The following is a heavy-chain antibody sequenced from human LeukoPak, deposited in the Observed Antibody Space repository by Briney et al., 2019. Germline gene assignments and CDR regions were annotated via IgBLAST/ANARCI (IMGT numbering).Heavy chain of an antibody. CDR3: ASSAAAGPTRTRIDY. CDR1: GGSISSSSYY. CDR2: IYYSGST. Sequence: PSETLSLTCTVSGGSISSSSYYWGWIRQPPGKGLEWIGSIYYSGSTYYNPSLKSRVTISVDRSKNQFSLKLSSVTAADTAVYYCASSAAAGPTRTRIDYWGQGTLVTVSS. V-gene: IGHV4-39*07. J-gene: IGHJ4*02. D-gene: IGHD6-13*01.